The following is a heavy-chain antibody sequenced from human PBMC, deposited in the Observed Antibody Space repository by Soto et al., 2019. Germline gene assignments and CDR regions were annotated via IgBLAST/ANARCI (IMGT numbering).Heavy chain of an antibody. J-gene: IGHJ6*02. Sequence: GGSLRLSCAASGFTFSSYGMHWVRQAPGKGLEWVAVIWYDGSNKYYADSVKGRFTISRDNSKNTLYLQMNSLRAEDTAVYYCARDRAAFYYYYGMDVWGQGTTVTVS. CDR3: ARDRAAFYYYYGMDV. CDR1: GFTFSSYG. D-gene: IGHD6-13*01. CDR2: IWYDGSNK. V-gene: IGHV3-33*01.